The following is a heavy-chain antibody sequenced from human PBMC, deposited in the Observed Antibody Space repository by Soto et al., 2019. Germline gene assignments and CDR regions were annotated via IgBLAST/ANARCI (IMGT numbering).Heavy chain of an antibody. CDR2: MYRSGAT. CDR3: ARHRGGAIAVTSTEDNWFDR. V-gene: IGHV4-39*01. D-gene: IGHD6-19*01. Sequence: QLQLQESGPGLVKPSETLSLTCTVSGCSLSSSRYYWGWVRQPPGRGREWIGSMYRSGATYYNPSIKSRVTISVDTSKSKFSLKLDSVTSADTAVSYCARHRGGAIAVTSTEDNWFDRWGQGTLVTVSS. J-gene: IGHJ5*02. CDR1: GCSLSSSRYY.